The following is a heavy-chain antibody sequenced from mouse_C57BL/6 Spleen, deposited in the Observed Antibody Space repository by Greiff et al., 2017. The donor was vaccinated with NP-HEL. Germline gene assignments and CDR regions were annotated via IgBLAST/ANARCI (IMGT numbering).Heavy chain of an antibody. Sequence: DVQLQESGPELVKPGASVKISCKASGYSFTGYYMNWVKQSPEKSLEWIGEINPSTGGTTYNQKFKAKATLTVDKSSSTAYMQLKSLTSEDSAVYYCARGPYYYGSSYYFDYWGQGTTLTVSS. CDR1: GYSFTGYY. CDR2: INPSTGGT. J-gene: IGHJ2*01. V-gene: IGHV1-42*01. D-gene: IGHD1-1*01. CDR3: ARGPYYYGSSYYFDY.